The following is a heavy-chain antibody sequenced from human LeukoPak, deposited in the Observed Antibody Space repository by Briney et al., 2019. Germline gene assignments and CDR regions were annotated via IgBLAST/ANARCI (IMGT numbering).Heavy chain of an antibody. CDR2: INYNGEIT. D-gene: IGHD2-2*01. CDR3: TRSGLTGMREYTRPDYYYYGMDV. J-gene: IGHJ6*02. V-gene: IGHV4-34*01. Sequence: SETLSLTCTVSGGSFSGYLWSWLRQPPGKGLEWIGEINYNGEITNYNPSLKSRLTRSVDTPKNHFSLRLSSVTAADTAVYYCTRSGLTGMREYTRPDYYYYGMDVWGQGTAVTVSS. CDR1: GGSFSGYL.